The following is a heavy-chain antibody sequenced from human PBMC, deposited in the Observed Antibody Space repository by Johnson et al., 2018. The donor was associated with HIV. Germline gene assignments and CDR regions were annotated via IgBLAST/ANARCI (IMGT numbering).Heavy chain of an antibody. V-gene: IGHV3-66*01. D-gene: IGHD1-26*01. CDR1: GFIFGMFS. Sequence: VKLVESGGGVVQPGRSLRLSCAASGFIFGMFSMRWVRQAPGRGLEWVSVIYSGGSTYYADSVKGRFTISRDDSKNTLYLQMNSLRAEDTAVYYCARGGGTYLEPFDIWGQGTMVTVSS. CDR3: ARGGGTYLEPFDI. CDR2: IYSGGST. J-gene: IGHJ3*02.